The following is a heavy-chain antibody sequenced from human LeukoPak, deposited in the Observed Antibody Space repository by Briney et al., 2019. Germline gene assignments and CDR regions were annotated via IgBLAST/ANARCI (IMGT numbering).Heavy chain of an antibody. CDR3: ARGRFQDFGDYYYGMDV. J-gene: IGHJ6*02. Sequence: GASVKVPCKASGYTFTSYDINWVRQATGQGLEWMGWMNPNSGNTGYAQEFQGRVTMTRDTSISTAYMELSSLRSEDTAVYYCARGRFQDFGDYYYGMDVWGQGTTVTVSS. D-gene: IGHD3-10*01. CDR2: MNPNSGNT. V-gene: IGHV1-8*01. CDR1: GYTFTSYD.